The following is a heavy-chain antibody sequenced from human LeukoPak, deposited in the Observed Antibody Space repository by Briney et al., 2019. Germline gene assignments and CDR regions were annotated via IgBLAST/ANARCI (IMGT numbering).Heavy chain of an antibody. Sequence: GGSLRLSCAASGFTFSNYAMIWVRQAPGKGLEWVSAISGSGGNPYYADSVEGRFTVSRDNSKSTLHLQLNSLRAEDTAVYYCAKRQVSAPPGALDYWGQGPCSPSPQ. J-gene: IGHJ4*02. CDR2: ISGSGGNP. CDR3: AKRQVSAPPGALDY. CDR1: GFTFSNYA. V-gene: IGHV3-23*01. D-gene: IGHD1-1*01.